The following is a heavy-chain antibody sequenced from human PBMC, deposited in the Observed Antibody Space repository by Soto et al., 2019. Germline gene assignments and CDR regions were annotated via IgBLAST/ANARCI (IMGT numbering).Heavy chain of an antibody. CDR1: GFTFSNYA. Sequence: EVQLLESGGGLVQPGGSLRLSCAASGFTFSNYAMSWVRQAPGKGLEWVSAIIGSGGTTYYADSVKGRFTISRDNSKNMRDLQLNSRRAEDTAIYYCAKARGSGYYYDWNFDLWGRGTLVTVSS. CDR3: AKARGSGYYYDWNFDL. J-gene: IGHJ2*01. CDR2: IIGSGGTT. D-gene: IGHD3-22*01. V-gene: IGHV3-23*01.